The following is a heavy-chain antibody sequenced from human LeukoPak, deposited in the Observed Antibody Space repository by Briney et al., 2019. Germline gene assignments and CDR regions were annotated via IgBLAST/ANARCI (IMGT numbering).Heavy chain of an antibody. CDR3: ARIYSSGRGNDALDI. Sequence: GGSLRLSCAASGLTVSNNYMTWVRQAPGKGLEWVSVIYNNGRTYYGDSVKGRFTISRDNSRNTVFLQMNSLRAEDTAVYYCARIYSSGRGNDALDIWGQGTMVSVSS. J-gene: IGHJ3*02. V-gene: IGHV3-66*01. CDR1: GLTVSNNY. D-gene: IGHD6-19*01. CDR2: IYNNGRT.